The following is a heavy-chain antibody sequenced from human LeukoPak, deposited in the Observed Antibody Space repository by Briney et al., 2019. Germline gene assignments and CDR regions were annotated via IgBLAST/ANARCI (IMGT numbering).Heavy chain of an antibody. CDR3: ARHSSSTAVAGDTAYYYYYMDV. D-gene: IGHD6-19*01. CDR2: INHSGST. J-gene: IGHJ6*03. V-gene: IGHV4-34*01. CDR1: GGSFSGYY. Sequence: SETLSLTCAVYGGSFSGYYWSWIRQPPGKGLEWIGEINHSGSTNYNPSLKSRVTISVDTSKNQFSLKLSSVTAADTAVYYCARHSSSTAVAGDTAYYYYYMDVWGKGTTVTISS.